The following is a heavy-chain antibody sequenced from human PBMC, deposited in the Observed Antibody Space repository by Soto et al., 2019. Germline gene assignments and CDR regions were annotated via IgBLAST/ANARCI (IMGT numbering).Heavy chain of an antibody. V-gene: IGHV4-30-2*06. CDR1: GASMSSGGHS. Sequence: QVQLQESGSGLVKPSQTLSVTCAVSGASMSSGGHSWSWIRQSPGEGLEWIGCIYATGKTYYNPSLKSRVTISVDTSKNQFSLNVTSVTAADPAVYYCARAPPGPSPRWDVWGQGTTVTVSS. D-gene: IGHD3-10*01. CDR3: ARAPPGPSPRWDV. CDR2: IYATGKT. J-gene: IGHJ6*02.